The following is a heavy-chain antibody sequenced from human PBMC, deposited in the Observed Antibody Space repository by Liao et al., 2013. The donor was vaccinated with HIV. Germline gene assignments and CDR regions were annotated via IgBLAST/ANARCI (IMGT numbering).Heavy chain of an antibody. CDR1: GGSFIDYY. V-gene: IGHV4-34*01. CDR3: ARSKGSRSSAYYYYYMDV. J-gene: IGHJ6*03. CDR2: VNHTGTT. Sequence: QVQLHQWGAGLLKPSETLSLTCAVYGGSFIDYYWSCIRQPPREGAWSGLGKVNHTGTTNYNPSLKSRVTMSVDTSKNQFSLKVSSVTAADTAVYYCARSKGSRSSAYYYYYMDVWGKGTTVTVSS.